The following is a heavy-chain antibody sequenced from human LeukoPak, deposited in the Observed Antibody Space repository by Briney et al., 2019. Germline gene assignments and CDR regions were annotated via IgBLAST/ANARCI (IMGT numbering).Heavy chain of an antibody. J-gene: IGHJ4*02. Sequence: SETLSLTCTVSGGSISSYYWSWIRQPAGRGLEWIGRIYTSGSTNYNPSLKSRVTMSVDTSKNQFSLKLSSVTAADTAVYYCARGSYYDSRGYYHYYFDYWGQGTLVTVSS. CDR1: GGSISSYY. D-gene: IGHD3-22*01. CDR3: ARGSYYDSRGYYHYYFDY. V-gene: IGHV4-4*07. CDR2: IYTSGST.